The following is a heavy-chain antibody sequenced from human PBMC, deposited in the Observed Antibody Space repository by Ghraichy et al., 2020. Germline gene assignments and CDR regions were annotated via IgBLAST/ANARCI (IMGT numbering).Heavy chain of an antibody. D-gene: IGHD3-22*01. CDR2: IHYRGTA. CDR1: GDSIVSSY. CDR3: ARAYFDSSGYYSGGEVELDR. J-gene: IGHJ5*02. V-gene: IGHV4-59*01. Sequence: SETLSLTCTVSGDSIVSSYWSWIRQPPGKGLEWIGYIHYRGTAYYNSSLKSRVTMSVDMSKNQFSLNLSSVTAADTAVYYCARAYFDSSGYYSGGEVELDRRGQGTLVTGSS.